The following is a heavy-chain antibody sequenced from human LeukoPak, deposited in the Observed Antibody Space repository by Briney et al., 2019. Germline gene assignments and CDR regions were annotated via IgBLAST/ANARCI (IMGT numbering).Heavy chain of an antibody. V-gene: IGHV3-33*01. CDR1: GFTFSSYG. CDR3: ARGSGYNWNQLHHTPMDV. D-gene: IGHD1-20*01. Sequence: GRSLRLSCAASGFTFSSYGMHWVRQAPGKGLEWVAVIWYDGSNKYYADSVKGRFTISRDNSKNTLYLQMNSLRAEDTAVYYCARGSGYNWNQLHHTPMDVWGKGTTVTVSS. CDR2: IWYDGSNK. J-gene: IGHJ6*03.